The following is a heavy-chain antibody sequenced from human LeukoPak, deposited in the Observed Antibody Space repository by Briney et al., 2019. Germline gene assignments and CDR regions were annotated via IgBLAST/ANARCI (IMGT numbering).Heavy chain of an antibody. D-gene: IGHD6-6*01. CDR3: ARAEEYSSSSPFGY. Sequence: ASVKVSCKASGGTFSSYAISWVRQAPGQGLEWMGGTIPIFGTANYAQKFQGRVTITADESTSTAYMELSSLRSEDTAVYYCARAEEYSSSSPFGYWGQGTLVTVSS. J-gene: IGHJ4*02. CDR1: GGTFSSYA. V-gene: IGHV1-69*13. CDR2: TIPIFGTA.